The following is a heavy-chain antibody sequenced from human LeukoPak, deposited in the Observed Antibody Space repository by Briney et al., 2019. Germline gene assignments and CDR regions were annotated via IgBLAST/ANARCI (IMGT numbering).Heavy chain of an antibody. Sequence: SQTLSLTCTVSGGSISSGGYYWSWIRQHPGKGLEWIGYIYYSGSTNYNPSLKSRVTISVDTSKNQFSLKLSAVTAADTAVYYCARVGGQEYYDILTGYEDYWGQGTLVTVSS. D-gene: IGHD3-9*01. J-gene: IGHJ4*02. CDR3: ARVGGQEYYDILTGYEDY. V-gene: IGHV4-31*03. CDR2: IYYSGST. CDR1: GGSISSGGYY.